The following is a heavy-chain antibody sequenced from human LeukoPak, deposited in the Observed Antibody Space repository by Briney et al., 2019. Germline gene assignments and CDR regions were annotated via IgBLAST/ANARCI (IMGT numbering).Heavy chain of an antibody. Sequence: SETLFLTCTVSGGSISSSSYYWGWIRQPPGKGLVWIGSIYYTGGAYYNPSLKSRVTISVDTSKNQFSLKLSSVTAADTAVYYCARVLIREDWYFDLWGRGTRVTVSS. D-gene: IGHD1-26*01. CDR3: ARVLIREDWYFDL. CDR2: IYYTGGA. V-gene: IGHV4-39*07. CDR1: GGSISSSSYY. J-gene: IGHJ2*01.